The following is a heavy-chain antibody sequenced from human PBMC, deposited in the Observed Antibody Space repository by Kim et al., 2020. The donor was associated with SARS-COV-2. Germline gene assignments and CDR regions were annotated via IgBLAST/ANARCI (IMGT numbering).Heavy chain of an antibody. CDR3: ATRVLLPTPPNHFD. V-gene: IGHV4-39*01. CDR1: GGSINSSSYY. Sequence: SETLSLTCTGAGGSINSSSYYWGWIRQPPGKGLEWIGSIYYNGDTYYNPSLKSRVAISVDTPKNQFQLSLKLNSVTAADTAVYYIATRVLLPTPPNHFD. J-gene: IGHJ4*01. CDR2: IYYNGDT. D-gene: IGHD1-26*01.